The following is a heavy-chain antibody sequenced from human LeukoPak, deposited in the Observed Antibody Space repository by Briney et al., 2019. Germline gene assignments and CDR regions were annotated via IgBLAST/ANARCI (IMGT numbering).Heavy chain of an antibody. V-gene: IGHV4-39*07. J-gene: IGHJ5*02. Sequence: SETLSLTCAVSSGSISSRSNYWGWIRQPPGKALEWIGSIYYSGSTNYNPSLKSRVTISVDTSKNQFSLKLSSVTAADTAVYYCARDLVASWVAAAGTGWFDPWGQGTLVTVSS. CDR3: ARDLVASWVAAAGTGWFDP. CDR2: IYYSGST. CDR1: SGSISSRSNY. D-gene: IGHD6-13*01.